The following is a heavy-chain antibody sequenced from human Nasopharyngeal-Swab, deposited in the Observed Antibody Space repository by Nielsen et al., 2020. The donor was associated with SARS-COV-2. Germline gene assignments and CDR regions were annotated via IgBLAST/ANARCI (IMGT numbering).Heavy chain of an antibody. V-gene: IGHV3-21*01. J-gene: IGHJ3*02. Sequence: VRQAPGKGLEWVSSISSSSSYIYYADSVKGRFTISGDNAKNSLYLQMNSLRAEDTAVYYCARDSMAGYCSGGSCYAFDIWGQGTMVTVSS. CDR2: ISSSSSYI. CDR3: ARDSMAGYCSGGSCYAFDI. D-gene: IGHD2-15*01.